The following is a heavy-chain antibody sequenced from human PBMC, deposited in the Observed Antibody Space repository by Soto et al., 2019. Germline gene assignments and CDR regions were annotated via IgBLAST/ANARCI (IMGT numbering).Heavy chain of an antibody. J-gene: IGHJ4*02. D-gene: IGHD6-13*01. V-gene: IGHV3-30-3*01. CDR1: GFTFSSYA. CDR3: ARDFIAAAGRPPYFDY. CDR2: ISYDGSNK. Sequence: QVQLVESGGGVVQPGRSLRLSCAASGFTFSSYAMHWVRQAPGKGLEWVAVISYDGSNKYYADSVKGRFTISRDNSKNTLYLQMNSLRAEDTAVYYCARDFIAAAGRPPYFDYWGQGTLVTVSS.